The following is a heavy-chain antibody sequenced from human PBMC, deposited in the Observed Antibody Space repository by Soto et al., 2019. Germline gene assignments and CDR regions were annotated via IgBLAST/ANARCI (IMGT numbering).Heavy chain of an antibody. D-gene: IGHD6-13*01. Sequence: GGSLRLSCAASGFTFSSYGMHWVRQAPGKGLEWVAVIWYDGSNKYYADSVKGRFTISRDNSKNTLYLQMNSLRAEDTAVYYCAREWDIGSSSWYWFDPWGQGTLVTVSS. CDR3: AREWDIGSSSWYWFDP. CDR2: IWYDGSNK. V-gene: IGHV3-33*08. CDR1: GFTFSSYG. J-gene: IGHJ5*02.